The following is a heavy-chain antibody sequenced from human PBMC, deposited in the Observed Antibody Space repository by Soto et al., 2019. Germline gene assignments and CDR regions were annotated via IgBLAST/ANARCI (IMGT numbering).Heavy chain of an antibody. D-gene: IGHD2-15*01. J-gene: IGHJ4*02. CDR2: IYDNGST. CDR3: ARIIPLYCSGGNCYFDY. V-gene: IGHV4-39*01. Sequence: PSETLSLTCTVSGGSIRSSSYFWGWIRQPPGKGLGGIGSIYDNGSTYHNPYLKRRLTISVDTSKNQSSMKLNSVPATDTAVYYCARIIPLYCSGGNCYFDYWGQGTLVTVSS. CDR1: GGSIRSSSYF.